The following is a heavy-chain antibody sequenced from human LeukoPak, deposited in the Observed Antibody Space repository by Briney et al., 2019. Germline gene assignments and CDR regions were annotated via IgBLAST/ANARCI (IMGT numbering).Heavy chain of an antibody. CDR3: TRPNTDAYDYYYDC. Sequence: PGVSLIFSFAACGFTSSGSAMHWVRHAYGKGVEGVGLIRSKTSSYAKESAASVKGRFNKSRDDSKKKANLKMNSLKTEETGVYYCTRPNTDAYDYYYDCGGQGTLVTVSS. J-gene: IGHJ4*02. D-gene: IGHD3-3*01. V-gene: IGHV3-73*01. CDR2: IRSKTSSYAK. CDR1: GFTSSGSA.